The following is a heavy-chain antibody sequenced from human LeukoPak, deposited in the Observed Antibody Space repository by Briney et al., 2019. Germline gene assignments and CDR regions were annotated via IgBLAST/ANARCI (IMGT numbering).Heavy chain of an antibody. CDR3: ARDSSYIVDY. CDR2: ISSSSSYI. J-gene: IGHJ4*02. D-gene: IGHD2-2*01. V-gene: IGHV3-21*01. Sequence: GGSLSLSCAASGFTSSSYSMNWVRQAPGKGLEWVSSISSSSSYIYYADSVKGRFTISRDNAKNSLYLQMNSLRAEDTAVYYCARDSSYIVDYWGQGTLVTVSS. CDR1: GFTSSSYS.